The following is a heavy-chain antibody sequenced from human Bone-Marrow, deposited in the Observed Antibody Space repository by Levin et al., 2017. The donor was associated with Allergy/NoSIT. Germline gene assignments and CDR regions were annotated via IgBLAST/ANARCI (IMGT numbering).Heavy chain of an antibody. D-gene: IGHD2-2*01. V-gene: IGHV4-59*08. CDR1: GGSISSYY. Sequence: PSETLSLTCTVSGGSISSYYWSWIRQPPGKGLEWIGYIYYSGSTNYNYNPSLKSRVTISVDTSKNQFSLKLSSVTAPDTAVYYCARGYCSSTSCWRDAFDIWGQGTMVTVSS. CDR3: ARGYCSSTSCWRDAFDI. CDR2: IYYSGSTNY. J-gene: IGHJ3*02.